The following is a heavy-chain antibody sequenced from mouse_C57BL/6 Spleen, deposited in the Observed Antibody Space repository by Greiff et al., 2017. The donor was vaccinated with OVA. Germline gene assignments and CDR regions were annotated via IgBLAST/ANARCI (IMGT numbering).Heavy chain of an antibody. V-gene: IGHV8-8*01. CDR2: IWWDDDK. CDR3: ARPSYYGSSFCYFDY. CDR1: GFSLSTFGMG. Sequence: QVTLKVCGPGILQPSQTLSLTCSFSGFSLSTFGMGVGWIRQPSGKGLEWLAHIWWDDDKYYSPALKSRLTISKDTSKNQVFLKIANVDTADTATYYCARPSYYGSSFCYFDYWGQGTTLTVSS. J-gene: IGHJ2*01. D-gene: IGHD1-1*01.